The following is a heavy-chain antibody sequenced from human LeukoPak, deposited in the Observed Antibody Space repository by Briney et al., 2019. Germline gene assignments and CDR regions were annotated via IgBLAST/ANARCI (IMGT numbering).Heavy chain of an antibody. Sequence: GASVKVSCKASGYTFTSYDINWVRQATGQGLEWMGWMNPNSGNTGYAQKFQGGVAMTRNTSISTAYMELSSLRSEDTAVYYCARVGGDTVTNRYWGQGTLVTVSS. CDR2: MNPNSGNT. V-gene: IGHV1-8*01. D-gene: IGHD4-17*01. CDR1: GYTFTSYD. J-gene: IGHJ4*02. CDR3: ARVGGDTVTNRY.